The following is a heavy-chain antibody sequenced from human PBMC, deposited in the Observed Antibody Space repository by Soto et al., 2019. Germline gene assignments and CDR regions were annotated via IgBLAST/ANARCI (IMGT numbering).Heavy chain of an antibody. V-gene: IGHV4-61*01. CDR2: IYYSGSA. D-gene: IGHD3-10*01. Sequence: PSETLSLTCTVSGDSVTSVSDYWSWIRQPPGKGLEWIGYIYYSGSADYNPSLGSRVTISIDTSKNQFSLKLTSVTAADTAVYYCARGVGFGYYYYHMDLWGQGTPVTVYS. J-gene: IGHJ6*02. CDR3: ARGVGFGYYYYHMDL. CDR1: GDSVTSVSDY.